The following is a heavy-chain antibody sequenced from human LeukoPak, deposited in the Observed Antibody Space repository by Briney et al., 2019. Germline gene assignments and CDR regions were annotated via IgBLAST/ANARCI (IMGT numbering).Heavy chain of an antibody. D-gene: IGHD3-3*01. CDR3: TTVRGLRFSSSLLFDP. V-gene: IGHV3-15*01. J-gene: IGHJ5*02. Sequence: GGSLRLSCAASGFTFTNAWMSWVRQAPGKGLEWVGRIKSKTDGGTTDYAAPVKGRFTISRDDSKNTLYLQMNSLKTEDTAVYYCTTVRGLRFSSSLLFDPWGQGTLVTVSS. CDR2: IKSKTDGGTT. CDR1: GFTFTNAW.